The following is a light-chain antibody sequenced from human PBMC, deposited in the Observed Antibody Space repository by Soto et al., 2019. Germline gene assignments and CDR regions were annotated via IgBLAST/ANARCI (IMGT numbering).Light chain of an antibody. Sequence: DIQMTQSPSSVSASVGDRVTITCRASQGISSWLAWYQQKPWKAPKLLIYAASSLQSGVPSRFSVSGSCTDFTLTISSLQPEDFATYECQHANNCPHTFGRGTKVYIK. CDR2: AAS. V-gene: IGKV1D-12*01. J-gene: IGKJ3*01. CDR3: QHANNCPHT. CDR1: QGISSW.